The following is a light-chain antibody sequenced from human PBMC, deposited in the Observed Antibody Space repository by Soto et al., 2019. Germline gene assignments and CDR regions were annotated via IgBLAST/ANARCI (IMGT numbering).Light chain of an antibody. V-gene: IGKV4-1*01. CDR3: QQYYSTQYT. CDR1: QSLLSRSTNKNY. CDR2: GTS. Sequence: DIVMTQSPDSPTVSLVERATINCKSSQSLLSRSTNKNYLAWYQQKPGQPPRFIYGTSIRESGVPDRFSGSGSDTNFTLTISGLQAEDVAVYFCQQYYSTQYTFGQGTKLEIK. J-gene: IGKJ2*01.